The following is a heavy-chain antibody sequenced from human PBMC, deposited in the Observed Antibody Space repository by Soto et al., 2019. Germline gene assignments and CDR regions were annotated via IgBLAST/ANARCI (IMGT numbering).Heavy chain of an antibody. CDR2: INPSGGST. CDR1: GYTFTSYY. D-gene: IGHD2-8*01. J-gene: IGHJ4*02. CDR3: ARPPYPGCINAVCYPLDY. V-gene: IGHV1-46*01. Sequence: QVQLVQSGAEVKKPGASVKLSCKASGYTFTSYYMHWVRQAPGQGLEWMGIINPSGGSTNYAQKLQGTVAMTRDTSTSTVYMELNSLRSEDTAVYYCARPPYPGCINAVCYPLDYWGQGTLVTVSS.